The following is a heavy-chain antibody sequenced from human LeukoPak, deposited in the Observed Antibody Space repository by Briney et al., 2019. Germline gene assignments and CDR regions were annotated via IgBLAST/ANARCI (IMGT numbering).Heavy chain of an antibody. J-gene: IGHJ4*02. CDR3: ATASIAAAGTVFSSHYS. CDR1: GYTFTDYY. CDR2: VDPEDGET. D-gene: IGHD6-13*01. Sequence: GASVKISRKVSGYTFTDYYMHWVQQPPAKGLEWMGLVDPEDGETIYAEKFQGRVTITADTSTDTAYMELSSLRSEDTAVYYCATASIAAAGTVFSSHYSWGQGTLVTVSS. V-gene: IGHV1-69-2*01.